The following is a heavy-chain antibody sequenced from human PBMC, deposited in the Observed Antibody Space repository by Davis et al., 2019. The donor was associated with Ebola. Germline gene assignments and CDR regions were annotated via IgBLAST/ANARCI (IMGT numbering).Heavy chain of an antibody. CDR3: ARDSRGSRPFDY. J-gene: IGHJ4*02. D-gene: IGHD2-15*01. CDR2: MNPNSGNT. V-gene: IGHV1-8*01. Sequence: AASVKVSCKASGYTFTSYDINWVRQATGQGLEWMGWMNPNSGNTGYAQKFQGRVTMTRNTSISTAYMELSSLRSDDTAVYYCARDSRGSRPFDYWGQGTLVTVSS. CDR1: GYTFTSYD.